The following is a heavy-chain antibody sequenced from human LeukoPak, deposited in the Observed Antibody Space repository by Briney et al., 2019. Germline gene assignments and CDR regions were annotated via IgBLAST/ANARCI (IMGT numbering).Heavy chain of an antibody. D-gene: IGHD3-22*01. CDR1: GFTFSIYA. Sequence: GGSLRLSCAASGFTFSIYAMSWVRQAPGKGLEWVSAISGGGGNTYYADSVKGRFTISRDNSKTMLYWQMNSLRVEDTAVYYCAGDRRYDSSGYFQHWGQGTLVTVSS. CDR2: ISGGGGNT. J-gene: IGHJ1*01. V-gene: IGHV3-23*01. CDR3: AGDRRYDSSGYFQH.